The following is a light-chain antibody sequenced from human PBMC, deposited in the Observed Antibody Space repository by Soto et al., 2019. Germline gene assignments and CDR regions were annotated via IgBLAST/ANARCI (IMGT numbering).Light chain of an antibody. V-gene: IGKV1-39*01. CDR1: QSIFNY. CDR3: QQTYSELVYT. Sequence: DIQMTQSPSSLSVSVGDRVTITCRSSQSIFNYLNWYQQKPGKAPEVLIYAVSSLQIGVPSRFAGSGSGTEFTLPITDLRPEDSATYYCQQTYSELVYTFGRGTKLEIK. CDR2: AVS. J-gene: IGKJ2*01.